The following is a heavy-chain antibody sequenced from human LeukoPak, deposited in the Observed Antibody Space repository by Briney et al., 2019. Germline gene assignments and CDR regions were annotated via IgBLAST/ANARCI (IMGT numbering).Heavy chain of an antibody. CDR1: GFTFSSYS. V-gene: IGHV3-21*01. J-gene: IGHJ4*02. D-gene: IGHD2-8*01. Sequence: SGGSLRLSCAASGFTFSSYSMNWVRQAPGKGLEWVSSINSRGSGEYYADSVKGRFTISRDNAKNSLYLQMNSLRAEDTAVYYCAREGSIVPHQDLDYWGQGTLVTVSS. CDR3: AREGSIVPHQDLDY. CDR2: INSRGSGE.